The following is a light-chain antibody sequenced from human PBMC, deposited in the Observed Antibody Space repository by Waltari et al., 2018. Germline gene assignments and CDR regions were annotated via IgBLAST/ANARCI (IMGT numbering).Light chain of an antibody. CDR1: NSDIGGYNF. Sequence: QSALTQPASVSGSPGQSITISCTGTNSDIGGYNFVSWYQQHPAKAPKLMIFDVTNRPAGVSDRFSGSKSGNTASLTISALQADDEAVYYCSSYTSNSTLGVFGGGTRLTVL. CDR3: SSYTSNSTLGV. CDR2: DVT. J-gene: IGLJ3*02. V-gene: IGLV2-14*03.